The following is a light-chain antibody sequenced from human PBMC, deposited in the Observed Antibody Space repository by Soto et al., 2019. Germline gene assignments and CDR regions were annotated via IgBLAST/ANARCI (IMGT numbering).Light chain of an antibody. CDR2: GAS. V-gene: IGKV3-20*01. CDR1: QSVSSSY. CDR3: QQYGSSPWT. Sequence: EIVLTQSPGTLSLSPGERATLSCRASQSVSSSYLAWYQQKPGQAPRLLIYGASNRATGIQDRISGSGSGTDFTLTISRLEPEDFAVYYCQQYGSSPWTFGQGTKVEIK. J-gene: IGKJ1*01.